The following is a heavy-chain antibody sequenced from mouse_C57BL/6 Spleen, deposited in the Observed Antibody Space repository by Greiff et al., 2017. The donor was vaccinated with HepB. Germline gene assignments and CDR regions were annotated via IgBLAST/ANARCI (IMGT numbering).Heavy chain of an antibody. CDR3: TRFPSPTRAWFAY. Sequence: EVQLQESGAELVRPGASVKLSCTASGFTIKDDYMHWVKQRPEQGLEWIGWIDPENGDTKYDTKFQGKATITADTSSNTAYLQLSSLTSEDSAVYYCTRFPSPTRAWFAYWGQGTLVTVSA. V-gene: IGHV14-4*01. CDR2: IDPENGDT. J-gene: IGHJ3*01. CDR1: GFTIKDDY. D-gene: IGHD2-10*01.